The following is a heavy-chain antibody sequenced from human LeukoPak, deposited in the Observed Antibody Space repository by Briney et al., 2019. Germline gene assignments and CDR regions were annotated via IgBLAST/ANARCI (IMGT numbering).Heavy chain of an antibody. Sequence: ASVKVSCKASGYTFTGYYMHWVRQAPGQGLEWMGWINPNSGGTNYAQKFQGRVTMTRDTSISTAYMELSRLRSDDTAVYYCARNVFWACSSTSCYLDYYYYYMDGWGKGTTVTVSS. D-gene: IGHD2-2*01. CDR2: INPNSGGT. CDR3: ARNVFWACSSTSCYLDYYYYYMDG. V-gene: IGHV1-2*02. CDR1: GYTFTGYY. J-gene: IGHJ6*03.